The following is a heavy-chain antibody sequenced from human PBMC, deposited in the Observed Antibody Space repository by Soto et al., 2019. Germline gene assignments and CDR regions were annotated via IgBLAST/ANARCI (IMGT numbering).Heavy chain of an antibody. V-gene: IGHV1-8*01. CDR2: MNPNSGNT. Sequence: ASVKVSCKASGYTFTSYDINWVRQATGQGLEWMGWMNPNSGNTGYAQKFQGRVTMTRNTSISTAYMELSSLRSEDTAVYYCARAPREYYDFWSGYLSGYYYYYMDVWGKGTTVTVS. CDR3: ARAPREYYDFWSGYLSGYYYYYMDV. J-gene: IGHJ6*03. D-gene: IGHD3-3*01. CDR1: GYTFTSYD.